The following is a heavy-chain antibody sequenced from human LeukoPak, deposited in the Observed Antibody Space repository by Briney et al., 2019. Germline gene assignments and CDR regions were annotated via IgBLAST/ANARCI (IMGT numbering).Heavy chain of an antibody. CDR3: AKAVRGYSSSSDY. CDR1: GFTFSSYA. CDR2: VSGIGGST. V-gene: IGHV3-23*01. D-gene: IGHD6-13*01. J-gene: IGHJ4*02. Sequence: QPGGSLRLSCAASGFTFSSYAMSWVRQAPGKGLDGVSVVSGIGGSTYYADSVKGRFTISRDNSKNTLYLQMNSLRAEDTAVYYCAKAVRGYSSSSDYWGQGTLVTVSS.